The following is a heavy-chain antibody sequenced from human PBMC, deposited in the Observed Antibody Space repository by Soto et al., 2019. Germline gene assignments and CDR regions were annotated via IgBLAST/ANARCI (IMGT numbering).Heavy chain of an antibody. J-gene: IGHJ4*02. CDR1: GYTFTSYG. CDR3: ARRTTVETVNY. V-gene: IGHV1-18*01. Sequence: QVQLVQSGAEVKKPGASVKVSCKASGYTFTSYGISWVRQAPGQGLEWMGWISAYNGNTNYAQKLQGRVTMTPDTSTSTGYMELRSLKYDDTAGDYCARRTTVETVNYWGQGTLVTVSS. D-gene: IGHD4-17*01. CDR2: ISAYNGNT.